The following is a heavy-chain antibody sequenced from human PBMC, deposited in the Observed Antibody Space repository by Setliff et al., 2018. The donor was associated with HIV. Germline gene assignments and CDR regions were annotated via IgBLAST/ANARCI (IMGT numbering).Heavy chain of an antibody. V-gene: IGHV4-34*01. CDR2: IDHSGST. CDR3: ARGHPIVPTGLVSFYFDH. D-gene: IGHD2-2*01. CDR1: GGSFSGYH. Sequence: SETLSLTCAVYGGSFSGYHWSWIRQSPGKGLEWIGEIDHSGSTDDNPSLKSRVTISVDTSKNQFSLKLSSVSAADAAVYYCARGHPIVPTGLVSFYFDHWGQGTLVTISS. J-gene: IGHJ4*02.